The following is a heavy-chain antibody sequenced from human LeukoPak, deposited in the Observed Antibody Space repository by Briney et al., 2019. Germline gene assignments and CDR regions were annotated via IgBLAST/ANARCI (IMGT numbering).Heavy chain of an antibody. J-gene: IGHJ4*02. Sequence: GGSLRLSCAASGLTFSTYSMTWVRQAPGKGLEWVSSISSGSSDISYADSVKGRFTISRDNAKYSLYLQVNSLRAEDTAVYYCARLTGVVNAFDYWGQGTLVTVSS. D-gene: IGHD5-18*01. CDR1: GLTFSTYS. CDR3: ARLTGVVNAFDY. V-gene: IGHV3-21*01. CDR2: ISSGSSDI.